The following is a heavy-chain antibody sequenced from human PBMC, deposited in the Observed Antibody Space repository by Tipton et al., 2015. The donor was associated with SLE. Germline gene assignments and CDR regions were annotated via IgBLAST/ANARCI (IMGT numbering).Heavy chain of an antibody. CDR3: ARDPDSSAFDI. Sequence: TLSLTCTVSGGSISSHYWSWIRQPPGKGLEWIGYIYYSGSTNYNPSLKSRVTMSVDTSKNQFSLKLSSVTAADTAVYYCARDPDSSAFDIWGQGTMVTVSS. J-gene: IGHJ3*02. D-gene: IGHD2-15*01. V-gene: IGHV4-59*11. CDR1: GGSISSHY. CDR2: IYYSGST.